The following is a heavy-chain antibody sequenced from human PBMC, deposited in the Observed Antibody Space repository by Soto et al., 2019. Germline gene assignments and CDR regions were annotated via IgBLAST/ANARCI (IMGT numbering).Heavy chain of an antibody. D-gene: IGHD4-17*01. CDR1: GGTFSSNA. J-gene: IGHJ6*02. V-gene: IGHV1-69*01. Sequence: QVQLVQSGAEVKKPGSSVKVSCKASGGTFSSNAISWVRQAPGHALEWMGGIMPVFAIANYAQKFQGRVTITADESTSPAYMELSSLRSEDTAVYYCARARLIDGDPIRGCVDVWGQGTTVTVSS. CDR2: IMPVFAIA. CDR3: ARARLIDGDPIRGCVDV.